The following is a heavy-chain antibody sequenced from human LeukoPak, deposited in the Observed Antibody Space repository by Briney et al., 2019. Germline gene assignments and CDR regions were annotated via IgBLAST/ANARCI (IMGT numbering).Heavy chain of an antibody. J-gene: IGHJ4*02. CDR3: AKAVGATTYFFDS. Sequence: GGSLRLSCAASGFTFRDYAMTWVRRGPGKGLEWVSGFSGRDGRPYYADSVKGRFTMSRDDSRNTVDLQMHSLGGEDTGVYYCAKAVGATTYFFDSWGQGTQVTVSS. V-gene: IGHV3-23*01. CDR1: GFTFRDYA. CDR2: FSGRDGRP. D-gene: IGHD1-26*01.